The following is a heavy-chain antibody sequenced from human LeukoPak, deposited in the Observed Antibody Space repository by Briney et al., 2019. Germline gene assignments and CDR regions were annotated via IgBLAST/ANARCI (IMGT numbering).Heavy chain of an antibody. Sequence: GGSLRLSCAASGFTFSSYWMSWIRQAPGRGLEWVANIKQDGSEKYYADSVKGRFTVSRDNAKNSLYLQMNSLRVEDTAMYYCAADSGGSRYWGQGTLATVSS. V-gene: IGHV3-7*01. CDR3: AADSGGSRY. D-gene: IGHD2-15*01. J-gene: IGHJ4*02. CDR1: GFTFSSYW. CDR2: IKQDGSEK.